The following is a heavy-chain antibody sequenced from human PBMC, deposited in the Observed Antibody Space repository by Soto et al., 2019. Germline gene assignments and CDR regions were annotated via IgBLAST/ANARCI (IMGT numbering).Heavy chain of an antibody. J-gene: IGHJ3*02. CDR1: GFTFTSSA. CDR3: AASLVVVDAFDI. CDR2: IVVGSGNT. Sequence: SVKVSCKASGFTFTSSAVQWVRQARGQRLEWIGWIVVGSGNTNYAQKSQERVTITRDMSTSTAYMELSSLRSEDTAVYYCAASLVVVDAFDIWGQGTMVTVSS. V-gene: IGHV1-58*01. D-gene: IGHD3-22*01.